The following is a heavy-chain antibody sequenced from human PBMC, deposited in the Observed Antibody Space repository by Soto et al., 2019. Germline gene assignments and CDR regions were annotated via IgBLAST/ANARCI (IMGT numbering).Heavy chain of an antibody. V-gene: IGHV4-4*07. Sequence: QVQLQEAGPGLVKPSETLSLTCTVSGGSMSSYYWIWIRQPAGKGLEWIGRIYSSGSTNYNPSLKSRVTLSVDTSKNQFSLKLRSVTAADTAVYYCARGKYEAFDYWGQGTLVTVCS. CDR1: GGSMSSYY. D-gene: IGHD3-3*01. CDR2: IYSSGST. J-gene: IGHJ4*02. CDR3: ARGKYEAFDY.